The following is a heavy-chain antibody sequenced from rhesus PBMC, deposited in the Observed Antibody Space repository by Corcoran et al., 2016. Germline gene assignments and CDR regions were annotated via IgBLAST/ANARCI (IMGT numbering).Heavy chain of an antibody. J-gene: IGHJ4*01. CDR3: ARDFAY. CDR1: GYSISSGYG. V-gene: IGHV4-127*01. CDR2: IDGGNGRT. Sequence: QLQLQESGPGLVKPSETLSLTCAVSGYSISSGYGWSWIRQSPGKGLEWIGTIDGGNGRTRYNPSLKSRVTISTDTSKNQFSLNLSFVTAADTAVYYCARDFAYWGQGVLVTVSS.